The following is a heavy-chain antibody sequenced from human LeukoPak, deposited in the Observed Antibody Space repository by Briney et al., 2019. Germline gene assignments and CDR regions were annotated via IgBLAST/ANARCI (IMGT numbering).Heavy chain of an antibody. Sequence: ASVKVSCKASGYTFTGYYMHWVRQAPGQGLEWMGWINPNSGGTNYAQKFQGRVTMTRDTSISTAYMEPSSLRSEDTAVYYCAREGSRHAFDIWGQGTMVIVSS. CDR2: INPNSGGT. CDR1: GYTFTGYY. CDR3: AREGSRHAFDI. V-gene: IGHV1-2*02. D-gene: IGHD2-2*01. J-gene: IGHJ3*02.